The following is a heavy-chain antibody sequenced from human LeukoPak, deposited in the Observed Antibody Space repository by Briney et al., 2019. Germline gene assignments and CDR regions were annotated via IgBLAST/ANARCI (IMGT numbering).Heavy chain of an antibody. V-gene: IGHV3-7*01. CDR2: IKQDGSEK. CDR1: GFTFSSYW. D-gene: IGHD3-3*01. J-gene: IGHJ6*03. Sequence: TGGSLRLSCAASGFTFSSYWMSWVRQAPGKGLEWVANIKQDGSEKYYVDSVKGRFTISRDNAKNSLYLQMNSLRAEDTAVYYCARGRREGFLNHYYYMDVWGKGTTVTVSS. CDR3: ARGRREGFLNHYYYMDV.